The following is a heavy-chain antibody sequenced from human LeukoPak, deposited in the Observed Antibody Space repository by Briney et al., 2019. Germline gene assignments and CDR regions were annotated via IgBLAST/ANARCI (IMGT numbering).Heavy chain of an antibody. CDR3: ARDSPIDHRMAIIVPRWEYYFDY. CDR2: IIPIFGTA. Sequence: ASVKVSCKASGGTFSSYAISWVRQAPGQGLEWMGGIIPIFGTANYAQKFQGRVTITADESTSTAYVELSSLRSEDTAVYYCARDSPIDHRMAIIVPRWEYYFDYWGQGTLVTVSS. CDR1: GGTFSSYA. V-gene: IGHV1-69*13. D-gene: IGHD5-24*01. J-gene: IGHJ4*02.